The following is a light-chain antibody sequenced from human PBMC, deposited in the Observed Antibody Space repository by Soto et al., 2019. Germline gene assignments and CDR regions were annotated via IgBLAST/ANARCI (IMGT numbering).Light chain of an antibody. CDR3: QSYDSSLSGVV. CDR2: GNI. J-gene: IGLJ2*01. Sequence: QSVLTQPPSVSGAPGQRVTISCTGSSSNIGAGYDVHWYQQLPGTAPKLLIYGNINRPSGVPDRFSASKSDTSASLAITGLQAEDEADYYCQSYDSSLSGVVFGGGTKVTVL. V-gene: IGLV1-40*01. CDR1: SSNIGAGYD.